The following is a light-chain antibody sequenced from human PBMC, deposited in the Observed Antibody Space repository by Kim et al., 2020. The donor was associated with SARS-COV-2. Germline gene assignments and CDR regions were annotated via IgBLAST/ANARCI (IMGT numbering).Light chain of an antibody. J-gene: IGKJ1*01. V-gene: IGKV1-5*03. CDR3: QQYNSYWT. Sequence: DIQMTQSPSTLSASVGDRVTITCRASQSISNWLAWYQQKPGKAPKLLIYKASTLESGVPSRFSGSGSGTEFTLTINSLQPDDFATYDCQQYNSYWTFGQGTKVDIK. CDR1: QSISNW. CDR2: KAS.